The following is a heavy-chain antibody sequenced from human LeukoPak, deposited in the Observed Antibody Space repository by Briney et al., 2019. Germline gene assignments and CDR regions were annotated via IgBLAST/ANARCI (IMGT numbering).Heavy chain of an antibody. Sequence: SETLSLTCTVSGGSISSGSYYWGWIRQPPGKGLEWIGSIYYSGSTYYNPSLKSRVTISVDTSKNQFSLKLSSVTAADTAVYYCARAGGSYPVDYWGQGTLVTVSS. CDR2: IYYSGST. CDR3: ARAGGSYPVDY. D-gene: IGHD1-26*01. J-gene: IGHJ4*02. CDR1: GGSISSGSYY. V-gene: IGHV4-39*07.